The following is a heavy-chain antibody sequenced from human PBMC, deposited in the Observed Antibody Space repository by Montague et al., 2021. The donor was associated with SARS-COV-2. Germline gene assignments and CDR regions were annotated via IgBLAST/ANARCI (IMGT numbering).Heavy chain of an antibody. CDR1: GGSIRNYY. V-gene: IGHV4-59*01. CDR2: IYYSGST. D-gene: IGHD5/OR15-5a*01. Sequence: SETLSLTCTVSGGSIRNYYWSWIRQPPGKGLEWIGYIYYSGSTNYNPSLKSRVTISVDTSKNQFSLNLRSVTTADTAVYYCARVAELDVFSVYYYGLDVWGQGTTVTVSS. CDR3: ARVAELDVFSVYYYGLDV. J-gene: IGHJ6*02.